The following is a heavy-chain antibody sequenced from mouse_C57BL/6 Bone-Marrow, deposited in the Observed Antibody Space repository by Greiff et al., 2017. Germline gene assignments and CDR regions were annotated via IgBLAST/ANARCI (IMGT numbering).Heavy chain of an antibody. V-gene: IGHV1-47*01. CDR3: AGGGNYGGYYFDY. D-gene: IGHD2-1*01. Sequence: QVQLQQSGAELVKPGASVKMSCKASGYTFTTYPIEWMKQNHGKSLEWIGNFHPYNDDTKYNEKFKGKATLTVEQSSSTVYLELSRLTSDDSAVYDCAGGGNYGGYYFDYWGKGTTLTVSS. CDR2: FHPYNDDT. J-gene: IGHJ2*01. CDR1: GYTFTTYP.